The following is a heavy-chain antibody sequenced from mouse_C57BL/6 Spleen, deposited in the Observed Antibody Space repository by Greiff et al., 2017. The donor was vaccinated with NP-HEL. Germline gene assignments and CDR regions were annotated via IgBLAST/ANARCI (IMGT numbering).Heavy chain of an antibody. CDR1: GFNIKDYY. V-gene: IGHV14-1*01. D-gene: IGHD3-3*01. CDR3: TTGDPGYFDY. CDR2: IDPEDGDT. Sequence: VHVKQSGAELVRPGASVKLSCTASGFNIKDYYMHWVKQRPEQGLEWIGRIDPEDGDTEYAPKFQGKATMTADTSSNTAYLQLSSLTSEDTAVYYCTTGDPGYFDYWGQGTTLTVSS. J-gene: IGHJ2*01.